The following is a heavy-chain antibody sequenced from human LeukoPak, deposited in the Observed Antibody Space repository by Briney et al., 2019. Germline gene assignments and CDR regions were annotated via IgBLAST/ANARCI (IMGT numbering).Heavy chain of an antibody. CDR2: IYYSGST. J-gene: IGHJ4*02. CDR1: GGSISSYY. CDR3: AREGSSRSFDY. Sequence: SETLSLTCTVSGGSISSYYWSWIRQPPGKGLEWIGYIYYSGSTNYNPSLKSRVTISVDTSKNQFSLKLSSVTAADTAVYYCAREGSSRSFDYWGQGTPVTVSS. D-gene: IGHD6-6*01. V-gene: IGHV4-59*01.